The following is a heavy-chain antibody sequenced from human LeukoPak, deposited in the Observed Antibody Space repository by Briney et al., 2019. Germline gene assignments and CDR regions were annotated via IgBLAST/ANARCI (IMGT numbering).Heavy chain of an antibody. CDR3: ARETTRDRFMDV. CDR2: IYYSGYT. J-gene: IGHJ6*03. Sequence: SETLSLTCTVSGGSISSYYWSWIRQPPGRGLEWIGYIYYSGYTNYNPSLKSRVTISVDTSKNQFSLKVTSVTAADTAVYYCARETTRDRFMDVWGKGTTVTVSS. CDR1: GGSISSYY. D-gene: IGHD4-17*01. V-gene: IGHV4-59*12.